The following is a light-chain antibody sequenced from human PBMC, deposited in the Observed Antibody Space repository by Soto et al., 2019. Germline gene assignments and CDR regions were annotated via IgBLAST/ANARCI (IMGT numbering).Light chain of an antibody. J-gene: IGKJ3*01. CDR1: QSVSRK. CDR2: GAS. V-gene: IGKV3-15*01. CDR3: QQYDNWPSLFT. Sequence: EIVMTQSPATLSVSPGERATLSCRASQSVSRKLAWYQHKPGQAPRLLIYGASTRATGIPARFSGSGSGTEFTLTISSLQSEDFAVYYCQQYDNWPSLFTFGPGTKVDIK.